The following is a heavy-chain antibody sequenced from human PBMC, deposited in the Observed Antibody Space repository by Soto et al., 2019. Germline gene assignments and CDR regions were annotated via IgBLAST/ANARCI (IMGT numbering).Heavy chain of an antibody. D-gene: IGHD3-3*01. Sequence: LRLSCTASGFTFNSYAMAWVRQAPGQGLEWVSSISGSGSATYYTDSVQGRFTISRDNSENTLYLQMDDLRSEDTAVYYCAKGGPIAIFGVFIGRTPKHNWFGSWGQGALVTVSS. V-gene: IGHV3-23*01. CDR2: ISGSGSAT. CDR1: GFTFNSYA. CDR3: AKGGPIAIFGVFIGRTPKHNWFGS. J-gene: IGHJ5*01.